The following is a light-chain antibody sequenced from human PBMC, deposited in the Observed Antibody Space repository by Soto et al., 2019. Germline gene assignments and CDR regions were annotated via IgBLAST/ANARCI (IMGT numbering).Light chain of an antibody. CDR2: RAS. CDR1: QSVSSY. Sequence: EIVMTQSPATLSVSPGGRATLSCRASQSVSSYLAWYQQRPGQPPRLLIYRASTRATGIPARFSGSGSGTEFSLPICSLQSEDVAFYYCQQYSTWPPRYTFGQGTNLEL. J-gene: IGKJ2*01. V-gene: IGKV3-15*01. CDR3: QQYSTWPPRYT.